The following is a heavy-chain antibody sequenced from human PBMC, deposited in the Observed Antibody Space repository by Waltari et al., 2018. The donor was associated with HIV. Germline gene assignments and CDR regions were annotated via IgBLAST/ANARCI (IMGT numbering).Heavy chain of an antibody. D-gene: IGHD3-9*01. V-gene: IGHV3-48*02. CDR1: GFTFSLYA. J-gene: IGHJ6*02. Sequence: EEQLVEAGGGGVIKPGGSLRLSCVGSGFTFSLYAMNWVRQAPGKGLEWIAYISSESTNIQYADSVKGRFTVSRDNAKESLYLQMNSLRDGDTAVYYCARDTLNFYFGLDVWGQGTTVTVSS. CDR3: ARDTLNFYFGLDV. CDR2: ISSESTNI.